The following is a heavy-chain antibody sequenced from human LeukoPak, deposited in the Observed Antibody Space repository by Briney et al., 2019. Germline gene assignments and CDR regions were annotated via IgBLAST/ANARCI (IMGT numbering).Heavy chain of an antibody. CDR2: ISTSSIYI. D-gene: IGHD6-19*01. J-gene: IGHJ4*02. CDR3: ARSQSSGWYRGSDS. V-gene: IGHV3-21*01. CDR1: GFTLSIYS. Sequence: GGSLTLSCAPSGFTLSIYSMNWVRQAPGGGMEWVSFISTSSIYIYYADSVKGRFTISRDNAQNSLYLQTNSLRAEDTAVYYCARSQSSGWYRGSDSWGQGTLVTVSS.